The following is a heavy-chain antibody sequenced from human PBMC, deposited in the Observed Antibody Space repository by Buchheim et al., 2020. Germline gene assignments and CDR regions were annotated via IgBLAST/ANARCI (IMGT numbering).Heavy chain of an antibody. CDR3: ARDRFIAVAENYYYYGMDV. CDR2: IYYSGST. V-gene: IGHV4-61*01. D-gene: IGHD6-19*01. CDR1: GGSVSSGSYY. J-gene: IGHJ6*02. Sequence: QVQLQESGPGLVKPSETLSLTCTVSGGSVSSGSYYWSWIRQPPGKGLEWIGYIYYSGSTNYNPSLKSRVTISVDTSKNQFSLKLSSVTAADTAVYYCARDRFIAVAENYYYYGMDVWGQGTT.